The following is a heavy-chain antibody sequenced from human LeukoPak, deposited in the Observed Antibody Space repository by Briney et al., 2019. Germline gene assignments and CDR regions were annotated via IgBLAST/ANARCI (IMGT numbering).Heavy chain of an antibody. J-gene: IGHJ4*02. Sequence: PSETLSLTCTVSGGSVSSGSYYWSWIRQPPGKGLEWIGFIHNSGSTKYNPSLMSRVTISVDTSKNHFSLKLSSVTAADTAVYYCARKPYSYGSPFDYWGQGTLVTVSS. CDR3: ARKPYSYGSPFDY. CDR2: IHNSGST. D-gene: IGHD3-10*01. V-gene: IGHV4-61*03. CDR1: GGSVSSGSYY.